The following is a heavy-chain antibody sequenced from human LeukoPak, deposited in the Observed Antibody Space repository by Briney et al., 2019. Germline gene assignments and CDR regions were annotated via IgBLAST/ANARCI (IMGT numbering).Heavy chain of an antibody. CDR2: VRQDGGEG. J-gene: IGHJ6*02. CDR3: AREAGLLWFGESLFESADYYYGMDV. CDR1: GFTFNTYW. Sequence: GGSLRLSCAASGFTFNTYWMTWVRQAPGRGLEWVANVRQDGGEGHYVDSVKGRFTVSRDNAENSLYLQLNSLRAEDTAVYYCAREAGLLWFGESLFESADYYYGMDVWGQGTTVTVSS. V-gene: IGHV3-7*01. D-gene: IGHD3-10*01.